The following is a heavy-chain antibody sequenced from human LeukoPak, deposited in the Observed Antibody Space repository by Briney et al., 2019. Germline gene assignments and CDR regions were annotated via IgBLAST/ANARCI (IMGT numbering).Heavy chain of an antibody. V-gene: IGHV4-59*01. Sequence: PSQTLSLTCTVSGGSISTYYWNWIRQPPGKGLEWIGYIYYSGATNYNPSLKSRVTISVDTSKNQFSLKLSSVTAADTAVYYCARGVYIAAAQYGFWGQGTLVTVSS. CDR2: IYYSGAT. D-gene: IGHD6-13*01. CDR1: GGSISTYY. J-gene: IGHJ4*02. CDR3: ARGVYIAAAQYGF.